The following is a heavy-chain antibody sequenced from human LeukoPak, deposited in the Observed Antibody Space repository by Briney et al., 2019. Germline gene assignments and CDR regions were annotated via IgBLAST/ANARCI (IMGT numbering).Heavy chain of an antibody. CDR2: INPNSGGT. D-gene: IGHD5-18*01. CDR1: GYTFTGYY. J-gene: IGHJ4*02. CDR3: ATAKRGYSYGVFDY. Sequence: ASVKVSCKASGYTFTGYYMHWVRQAPGQGLEWMGWINPNSGGTNYAQKFQGRVTMTRDTSISTAYMELSRLRSDGTAVYYCATAKRGYSYGVFDYWGQGTLVTVSS. V-gene: IGHV1-2*02.